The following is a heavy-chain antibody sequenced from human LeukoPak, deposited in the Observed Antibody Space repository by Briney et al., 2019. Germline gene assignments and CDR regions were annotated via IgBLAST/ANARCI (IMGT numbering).Heavy chain of an antibody. D-gene: IGHD2-2*01. Sequence: HWASVKVSCKASGGTFSSYAISWVRQAPGQGLEWMGGIIPIFGTANYGQKFQGRVTITADKSTSTAYMELSSLRSEDTAVYYCARGTYCSSTSCYAVPFDYWGQGTLVTVSS. CDR2: IIPIFGTA. CDR1: GGTFSSYA. V-gene: IGHV1-69*06. J-gene: IGHJ4*02. CDR3: ARGTYCSSTSCYAVPFDY.